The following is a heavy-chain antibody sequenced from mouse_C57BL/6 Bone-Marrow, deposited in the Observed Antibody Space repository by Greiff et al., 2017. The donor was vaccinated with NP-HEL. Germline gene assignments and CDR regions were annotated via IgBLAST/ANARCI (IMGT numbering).Heavy chain of an antibody. J-gene: IGHJ1*03. CDR1: GYTFTSYG. CDR2: IYPRSGNT. V-gene: IGHV1-81*01. Sequence: VKLMESGAELARPGASVKLSCKASGYTFTSYGISWVKQRTGQGLEWIGEIYPRSGNTYYNEKFKGKATLTADKSSSTAYMELRSLTSEDSAVYSCARTGVSYWYFDVWGTGTTVTVSS. D-gene: IGHD6-2*01. CDR3: ARTGVSYWYFDV.